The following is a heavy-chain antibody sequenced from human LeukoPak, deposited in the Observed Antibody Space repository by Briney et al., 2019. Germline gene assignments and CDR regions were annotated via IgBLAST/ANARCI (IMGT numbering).Heavy chain of an antibody. Sequence: ASVKLSCKASGYTFTSYGISWLRQAPGQGLEWMGWISAYNGNTNYAQKLQGRVTMTTDTFTSTAYMALRCLRSADTAGYYCARDGTHGLDPWGQGTLVTVSS. J-gene: IGHJ5*02. CDR1: GYTFTSYG. CDR3: ARDGTHGLDP. D-gene: IGHD1-1*01. CDR2: ISAYNGNT. V-gene: IGHV1-18*01.